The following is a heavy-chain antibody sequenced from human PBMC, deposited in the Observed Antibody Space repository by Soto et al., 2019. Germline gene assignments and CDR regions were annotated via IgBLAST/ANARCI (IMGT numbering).Heavy chain of an antibody. D-gene: IGHD3-3*01. CDR3: ATAGVLFGVVTPFDY. V-gene: IGHV1-18*01. Sequence: ASVKVSCKASGYTFTSYGISWVRQAPGQGLEWMGWISAYNGNTNYAQKLQGRVTMTTDTSTSTAYMELRSLRSDDTAVYYCATAGVLFGVVTPFDYWGQGTLVTVSS. J-gene: IGHJ4*02. CDR1: GYTFTSYG. CDR2: ISAYNGNT.